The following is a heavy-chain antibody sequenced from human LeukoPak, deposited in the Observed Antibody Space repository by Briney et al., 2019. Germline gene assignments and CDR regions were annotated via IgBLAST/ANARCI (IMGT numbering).Heavy chain of an antibody. CDR2: IKQGGSEK. V-gene: IGHV3-7*01. J-gene: IGHJ3*02. D-gene: IGHD3-22*01. Sequence: GGSLRLSCAASGFTFSSYEMNWVRQAPGKGLEWVANIKQGGSEKYYVDSVKGRFTISRDNAKNSLYLQMNSLRAEDAAVYYCARDRYYYDSSGYYDAFDIWGQGTMVTVSS. CDR1: GFTFSSYE. CDR3: ARDRYYYDSSGYYDAFDI.